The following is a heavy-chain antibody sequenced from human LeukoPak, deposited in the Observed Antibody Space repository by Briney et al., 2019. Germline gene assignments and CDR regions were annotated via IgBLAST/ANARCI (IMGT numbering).Heavy chain of an antibody. J-gene: IGHJ4*02. CDR3: AREPLRGDSDY. Sequence: SETLSLTCAVYGGSFSGYYWSWIRQPPGKGLEWIGEINHSGSTNYNPSLKSRVTISVDTSENQFSLKLSSVTAADTAVYYCAREPLRGDSDYWGQGTLVTVSS. CDR1: GGSFSGYY. V-gene: IGHV4-34*01. CDR2: INHSGST.